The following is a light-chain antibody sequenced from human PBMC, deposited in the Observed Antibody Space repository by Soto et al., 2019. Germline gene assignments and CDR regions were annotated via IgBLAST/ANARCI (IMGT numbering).Light chain of an antibody. CDR3: QQRHNSWT. CDR2: DAS. V-gene: IGKV3-11*01. Sequence: EIVLTQSPVTPSLSPGERATLSCRASQSVSSYLAWYQQKPGQAPRLLIYDASNRATGIPARFSGSGSGTDFTLTISSLEPEDFALYYCQQRHNSWTFGQGTKV. J-gene: IGKJ1*01. CDR1: QSVSSY.